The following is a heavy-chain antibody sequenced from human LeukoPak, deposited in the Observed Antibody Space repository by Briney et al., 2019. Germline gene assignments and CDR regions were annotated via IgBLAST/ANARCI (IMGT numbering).Heavy chain of an antibody. J-gene: IGHJ4*02. CDR1: GYTFTSYY. D-gene: IGHD4-11*01. CDR2: INPSGGST. CDR3: ARDVGLQDY. V-gene: IGHV1-46*01. Sequence: ASVKVSCKASGYTFTSYYMHWVRQAPGQGLEWMGIINPSGGSTSYAQKFQGRVTMTRDTSTSTAYMELRSLRSDDTAVYYCARDVGLQDYWGQGTLVTVSS.